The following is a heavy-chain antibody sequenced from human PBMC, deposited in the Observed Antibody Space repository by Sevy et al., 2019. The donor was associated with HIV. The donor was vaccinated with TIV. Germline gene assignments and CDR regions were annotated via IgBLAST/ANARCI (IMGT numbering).Heavy chain of an antibody. CDR2: ISGSGGST. CDR1: KFTFTIYA. V-gene: IGHV3-23*01. J-gene: IGHJ4*02. CDR3: AKDPVPDWDGGTVLAPFDY. Sequence: GGFLRLSCAASKFTFTIYAMSWVRQAPGKGLEWVSAISGSGGSTYYADAVKGRFTISRDNSKNTLYLQMNSLRAQDTAVYYCAKDPVPDWDGGTVLAPFDYWGQGTLVTVSS. D-gene: IGHD2-21*01.